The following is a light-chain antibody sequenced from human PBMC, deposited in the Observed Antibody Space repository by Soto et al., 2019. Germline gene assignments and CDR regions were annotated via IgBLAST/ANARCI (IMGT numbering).Light chain of an antibody. J-gene: IGKJ3*01. CDR2: GAS. V-gene: IGKV3-20*01. CDR1: QSISSDH. Sequence: ILLAQSPGILSLPPAATATLACRASQSISSDHLAWYQQSPGQSPRLLIYGASSRTTGVPDRFSGSGSGTDFTLPISRLDPKDFAVYYCQHYRRAPFTFGRGTKVD. CDR3: QHYRRAPFT.